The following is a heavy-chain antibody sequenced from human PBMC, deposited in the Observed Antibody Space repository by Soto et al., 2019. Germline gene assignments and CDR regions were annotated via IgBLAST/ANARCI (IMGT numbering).Heavy chain of an antibody. Sequence: QVQLVQSGAEVKKPASSVKVSCKASGGAFKSYVFSWVRQAPGQGLEWMGGFIPLFGTPNYAQKLQGRVTIPADESTSTVYMEMSSLTSEDSAVYYCARGLTVYSAVLHYHSAMDVWGQGTTVTVSS. D-gene: IGHD2-8*01. V-gene: IGHV1-69*01. CDR1: GGAFKSYV. J-gene: IGHJ6*02. CDR3: ARGLTVYSAVLHYHSAMDV. CDR2: FIPLFGTP.